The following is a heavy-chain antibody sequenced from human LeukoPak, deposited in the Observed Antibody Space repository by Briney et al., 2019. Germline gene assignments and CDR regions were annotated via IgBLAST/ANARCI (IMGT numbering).Heavy chain of an antibody. Sequence: ASVKVSCKASGYTFTGYYMHWVRQAPGQGLEWMGWINPNSGGTNYAQKFQGRVTMTRDTSISTAYMELSRLRSDDTAVYYCARARYGSGSRPPDYWGQGTLVTVSS. CDR2: INPNSGGT. D-gene: IGHD3-10*01. CDR1: GYTFTGYY. V-gene: IGHV1-2*02. CDR3: ARARYGSGSRPPDY. J-gene: IGHJ4*02.